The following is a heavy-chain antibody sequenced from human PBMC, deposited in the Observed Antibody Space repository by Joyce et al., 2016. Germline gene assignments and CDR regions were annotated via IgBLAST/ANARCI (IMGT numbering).Heavy chain of an antibody. V-gene: IGHV4-34*01. CDR1: GGSISGHY. Sequence: QVQLQQWGAGLLRLSETLSLSCAIYGGSISGHYWTWIRQSPGKGLAWIGEINHSGSTNYNPSLKRRVTISLDRSKIQVSLKVMSVSAAETAVYYCVGRSASSWYGMDVWGKGTTVTVSS. CDR2: INHSGST. D-gene: IGHD6-13*01. J-gene: IGHJ6*04. CDR3: VGRSASSWYGMDV.